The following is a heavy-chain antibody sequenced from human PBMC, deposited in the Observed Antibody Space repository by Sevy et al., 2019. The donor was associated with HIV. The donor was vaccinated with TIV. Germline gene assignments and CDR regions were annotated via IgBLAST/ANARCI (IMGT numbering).Heavy chain of an antibody. V-gene: IGHV3-48*02. D-gene: IGHD6-13*01. CDR2: ISSSSSTI. CDR3: ARDVAAAGSYYFDY. CDR1: GFTFSSYS. J-gene: IGHJ4*02. Sequence: GGSLRLSCAASGFTFSSYSMNWVRQAPGKGLEWVSYISSSSSTIYYADSVKGRFTISRDNAKNSLYLQMNSLRDEDTAVYYCARDVAAAGSYYFDYWGQGALVTVSS.